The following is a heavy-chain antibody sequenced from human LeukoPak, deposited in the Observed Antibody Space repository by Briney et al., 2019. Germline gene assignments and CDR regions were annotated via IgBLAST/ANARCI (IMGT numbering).Heavy chain of an antibody. Sequence: HPGGSLRLSCAASGFTVSSNYMSWVRQAPGKGLEWGSVIYSGGSTYYADSVKGRFTISRDNSKNTLYLQMNSLRAEDTAVYYCARVFDFWSGPDWYFDLWGRGTLVTVSS. J-gene: IGHJ2*01. CDR1: GFTVSSNY. CDR3: ARVFDFWSGPDWYFDL. D-gene: IGHD3-3*01. V-gene: IGHV3-53*01. CDR2: IYSGGST.